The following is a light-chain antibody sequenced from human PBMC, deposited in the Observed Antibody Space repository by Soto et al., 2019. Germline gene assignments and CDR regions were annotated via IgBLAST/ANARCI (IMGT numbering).Light chain of an antibody. CDR2: DVS. Sequence: QSALTQPRSVSGSPGQSVTISCTGTSSDVGGYNYVSWYQQHPGKAPKLMIYDVSKRPSGVPDRFSGSTSGNTASLTISGLQAEDEADYYCGSYAGSYTRVFGGGTKLTVL. J-gene: IGLJ2*01. CDR1: SSDVGGYNY. V-gene: IGLV2-11*01. CDR3: GSYAGSYTRV.